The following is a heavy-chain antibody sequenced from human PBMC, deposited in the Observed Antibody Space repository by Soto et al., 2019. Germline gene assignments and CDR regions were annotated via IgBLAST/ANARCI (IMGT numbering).Heavy chain of an antibody. Sequence: SVKVSCKASGGTFSSYAISWVRQAPGQGLEWMGGIIPIFGTAKYAQEFQGRVTITADESTSTAYMELSSLRSEDTAVYYCSYCSSTTCYSGAFGYYYGMDVWGQGTTVTVSS. CDR2: IIPIFGTA. CDR3: SYCSSTTCYSGAFGYYYGMDV. V-gene: IGHV1-69*13. D-gene: IGHD2-2*01. J-gene: IGHJ6*02. CDR1: GGTFSSYA.